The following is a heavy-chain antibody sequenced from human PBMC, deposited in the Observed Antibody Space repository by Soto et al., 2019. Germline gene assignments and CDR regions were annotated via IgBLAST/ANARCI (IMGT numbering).Heavy chain of an antibody. J-gene: IGHJ4*02. CDR1: GYTFTSYA. CDR2: INAGNGNT. D-gene: IGHD6-19*01. V-gene: IGHV1-3*01. Sequence: ASVKVSCKASGYTFTSYAMHWVRQAPGQRLEWMGWINAGNGNTKYSQKFQGRVTITRDTSASTAYMELSSLRSEDTAVYYCARDFKYSSGWYPSVVRWGQGTLVTVSS. CDR3: ARDFKYSSGWYPSVVR.